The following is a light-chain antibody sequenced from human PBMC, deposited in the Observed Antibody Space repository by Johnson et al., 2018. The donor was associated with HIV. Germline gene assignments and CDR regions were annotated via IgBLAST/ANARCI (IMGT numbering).Light chain of an antibody. CDR1: NSNIGDNY. Sequence: QSVLTQPPSVSAAPGQKVTISCSGSNSNIGDNYVSWYQQVPGTAPKLLIYDNTKRPSGIPDRFSGSKSGTSATLGITGLQTGDEADYYCGTWDSSLNVFGTGTKVTVL. CDR3: GTWDSSLNV. J-gene: IGLJ1*01. V-gene: IGLV1-51*01. CDR2: DNT.